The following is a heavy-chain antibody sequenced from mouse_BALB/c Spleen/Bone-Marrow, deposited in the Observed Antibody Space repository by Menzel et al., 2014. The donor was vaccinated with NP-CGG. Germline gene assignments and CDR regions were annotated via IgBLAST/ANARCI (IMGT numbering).Heavy chain of an antibody. CDR2: ISSGGSYT. D-gene: IGHD3-2*01. Sequence: EVKLMESGGGLVKPGGSLKLSCAASGFTFSSYTMSWVRQTPEKRLEWVATISSGGSYTYYPDSVKGRFTISRDNAKNTLYLQMSSLKSEEAAMYCCTRDMATARAPRCFDVWGGGTTVTVSS. J-gene: IGHJ1*01. CDR3: TRDMATARAPRCFDV. CDR1: GFTFSSYT. V-gene: IGHV5-6-4*01.